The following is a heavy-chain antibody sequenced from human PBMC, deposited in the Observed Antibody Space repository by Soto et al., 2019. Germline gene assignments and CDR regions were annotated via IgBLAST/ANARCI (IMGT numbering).Heavy chain of an antibody. D-gene: IGHD4-17*01. V-gene: IGHV1-18*01. CDR3: ARDGTTLTSIVDYYYYGMDV. CDR2: ISGYNGNT. J-gene: IGHJ6*02. Sequence: QVQLVQSGAEVKKPGASVKVSCKTSGYTFTSYGISWVRQAPGQGLEWMGWISGYNGNTNYAQKVPGRGTMTKVTSTSTAYMELRRLRSDDTAVYYCARDGTTLTSIVDYYYYGMDVLGQGTTVTVSS. CDR1: GYTFTSYG.